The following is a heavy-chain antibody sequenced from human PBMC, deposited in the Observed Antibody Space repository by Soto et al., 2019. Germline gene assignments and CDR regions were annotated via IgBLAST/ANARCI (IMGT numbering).Heavy chain of an antibody. D-gene: IGHD2-2*02. J-gene: IGHJ4*02. CDR3: ARRVGSRYKLLYRVDYFDS. CDR1: GGSISSSNW. Sequence: SETLSLTCAVSGGSISSSNWWSWVRQPPGKGLEWIGEIYHSGSTNYNPSLKSRVTISVDKSKNQFSLKLSSVTAADTAVYYCARRVGSRYKLLYRVDYFDSWGQGTLVTVSP. V-gene: IGHV4-4*02. CDR2: IYHSGST.